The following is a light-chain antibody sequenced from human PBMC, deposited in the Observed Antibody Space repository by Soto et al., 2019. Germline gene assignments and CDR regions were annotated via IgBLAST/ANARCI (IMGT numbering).Light chain of an antibody. CDR2: DVS. Sequence: QSVLTQPASVSGSPGQSITISCNGTNSEVRNNNYVTKYQQYPGKATKLMIYDVSIRPSGVSDRFSVSKSGNTASLTISGLQAEDEADYYCSSYADSSSRVEVLEVVGTWPKVTVL. CDR3: SSYADSSSRVEVLEV. V-gene: IGLV2-14*01. CDR1: NSEVRNNNY. J-gene: IGLJ1*01.